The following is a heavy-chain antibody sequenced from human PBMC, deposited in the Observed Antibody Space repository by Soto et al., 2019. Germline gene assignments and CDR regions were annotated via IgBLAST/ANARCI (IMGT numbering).Heavy chain of an antibody. Sequence: QVQLVESGGGVVQPGRSLRLSCAASGFTFNSYAMHWVRQAPGKGLEWVAVISYDESTKYYADSVKGRFTISSDNSKNTLYLQMNSLSAEDTAVYYCATNSYGYVSTYYFDYWGQGTLVTVSS. V-gene: IGHV3-30*03. D-gene: IGHD5-18*01. J-gene: IGHJ4*02. CDR3: ATNSYGYVSTYYFDY. CDR2: ISYDESTK. CDR1: GFTFNSYA.